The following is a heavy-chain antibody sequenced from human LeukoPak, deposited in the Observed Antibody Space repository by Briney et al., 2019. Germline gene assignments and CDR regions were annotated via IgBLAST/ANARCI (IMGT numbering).Heavy chain of an antibody. Sequence: GRSLRLSCAASGFTFSSYAMHWVRQAPGKGLEWVAVISYDGSNKYYADSVKGRFTISRDNSKNTLYLQMNSLRAEDTAVYYCARALPYYDFWSGDYYFDYWGQGPLVTVSS. CDR1: GFTFSSYA. J-gene: IGHJ4*02. D-gene: IGHD3-3*01. V-gene: IGHV3-30-3*01. CDR2: ISYDGSNK. CDR3: ARALPYYDFWSGDYYFDY.